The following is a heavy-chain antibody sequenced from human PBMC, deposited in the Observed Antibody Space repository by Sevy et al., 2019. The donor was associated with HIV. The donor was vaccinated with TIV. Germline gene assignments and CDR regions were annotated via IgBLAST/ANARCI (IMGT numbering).Heavy chain of an antibody. CDR3: ARDNAVEVNFDY. CDR2: ISSSGSTI. D-gene: IGHD2-21*01. CDR1: GFTFSDYY. J-gene: IGHJ4*02. V-gene: IGHV3-11*01. Sequence: GGFLRLSCAASGFTFSDYYMSWIRQAPGKGLEWVSYISSSGSTIYYADSVKGRFTISRDNAKNSLYLQMNSLRAEDTAVYYCARDNAVEVNFDYWGQGTLVTVSS.